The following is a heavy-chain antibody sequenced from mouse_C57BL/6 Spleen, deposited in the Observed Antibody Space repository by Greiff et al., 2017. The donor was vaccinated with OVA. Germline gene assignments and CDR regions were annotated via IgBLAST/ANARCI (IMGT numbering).Heavy chain of an antibody. CDR3: ARRPGYYAMDY. CDR1: GYTFTSYW. V-gene: IGHV1-52*01. J-gene: IGHJ4*01. Sequence: QVQLQQPGAELVRPGSSVKLSCKASGYTFTSYWMHWVKQRPIQGLEWIGNIDPSDSETHYNQKFKDKATLTVDKSSSTAYMQLSSLTSEDSAVYYCARRPGYYAMDYWGQGTSVTVSS. CDR2: IDPSDSET.